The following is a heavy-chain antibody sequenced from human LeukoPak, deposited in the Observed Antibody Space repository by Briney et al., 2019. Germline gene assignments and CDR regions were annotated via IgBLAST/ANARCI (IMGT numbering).Heavy chain of an antibody. Sequence: SQTLSLTCTVSGDSLSGADYYWSWIRQPPGKGLEWIAYVYYSGSTYYNPSLKSRLTISVDTSKNQFSLKLNSVTAADTAVHYCARGGGGSSTVTTYWFDPWGQGALVTVSS. CDR3: ARGGGGSSTVTTYWFDP. CDR2: VYYSGST. D-gene: IGHD4-17*01. CDR1: GDSLSGADYY. J-gene: IGHJ5*02. V-gene: IGHV4-30-4*01.